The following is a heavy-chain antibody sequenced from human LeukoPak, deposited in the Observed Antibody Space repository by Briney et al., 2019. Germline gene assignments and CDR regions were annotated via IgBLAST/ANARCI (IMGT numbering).Heavy chain of an antibody. Sequence: PGGSLRLSCAASGFTFDDYAMHWVRQAPGKGLEWVSGISWNGGSIGYADSVKGRFTISRDNAKNSLYLQMNSLRPEDTALYYCAKGKTGIAVAGTVDYWGQGTLVTVSS. J-gene: IGHJ4*02. CDR2: ISWNGGSI. CDR1: GFTFDDYA. CDR3: AKGKTGIAVAGTVDY. D-gene: IGHD6-19*01. V-gene: IGHV3-9*01.